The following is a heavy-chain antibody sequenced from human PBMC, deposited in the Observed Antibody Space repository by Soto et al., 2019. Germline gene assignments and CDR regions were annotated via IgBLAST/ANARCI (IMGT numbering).Heavy chain of an antibody. CDR3: ARDLPLYYGMDV. Sequence: SETLSLTCTVSGGSISSGDYYWSWIRQPPGKGLEWIGYIYYSGSTYYNPSLKSRVTISVDTSKNQFSLKLSSVTAADTAVYYCARDLPLYYGMDVWGQGTTVTVS. CDR1: GGSISSGDYY. V-gene: IGHV4-30-4*01. CDR2: IYYSGST. J-gene: IGHJ6*02.